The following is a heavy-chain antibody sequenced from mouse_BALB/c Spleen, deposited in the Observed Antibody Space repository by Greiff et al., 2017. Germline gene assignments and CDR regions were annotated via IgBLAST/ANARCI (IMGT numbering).Heavy chain of an antibody. J-gene: IGHJ2*01. D-gene: IGHD1-1*01. CDR3: VTTVVATDY. CDR1: GFNIKDTY. V-gene: IGHV14-3*02. CDR2: IDPANGNT. Sequence: VHVKQSGAELVKPGASVKLSCTASGFNIKDTYMHWVKQRPEQGLEWIGRIDPANGNTKYDPKFQGKATITADTSSNTAYLQLSSLTSEDTAVYYCVTTVVATDYWGQGTTLTVSS.